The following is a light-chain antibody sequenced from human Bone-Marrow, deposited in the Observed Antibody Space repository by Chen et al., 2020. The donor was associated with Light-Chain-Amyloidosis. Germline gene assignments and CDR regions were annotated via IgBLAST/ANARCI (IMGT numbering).Light chain of an antibody. J-gene: IGKJ3*01. CDR1: QSINFN. CDR3: QQYNNWPGT. V-gene: IGKV3-15*01. Sequence: EVLMTQSPATLSVSPGERATLSCRAIQSINFNLAWYQQKPGQAPRLLIYGASTRATGIPVRFSGSGSGTEFTLTISSLQSEDFAVYYCQQYNNWPGTFGPGTKVDIK. CDR2: GAS.